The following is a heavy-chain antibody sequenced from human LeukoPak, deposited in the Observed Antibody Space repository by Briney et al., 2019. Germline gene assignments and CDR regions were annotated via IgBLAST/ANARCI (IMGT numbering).Heavy chain of an antibody. D-gene: IGHD3-22*01. CDR2: IYYSGST. J-gene: IGHJ4*02. CDR1: GGSISSYY. Sequence: NTSETLSLTCTVSGGSISSYYWSWIRQPPGKGLEWIGYIYYSGSTNYNPSLKSRVTISVDTSKNQFSLKLSSVTAADTAVYYCAREGYDSSGYFDYWGQGTLVTVSS. V-gene: IGHV4-59*01. CDR3: AREGYDSSGYFDY.